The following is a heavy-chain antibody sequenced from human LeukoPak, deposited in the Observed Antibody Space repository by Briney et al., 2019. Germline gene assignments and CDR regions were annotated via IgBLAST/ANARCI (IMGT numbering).Heavy chain of an antibody. J-gene: IGHJ4*02. D-gene: IGHD2-15*01. V-gene: IGHV3-7*04. CDR1: GFTFSRYW. Sequence: GGSLRLSCAASGFTFSRYWMSWVRQVPRRGLERVANIKQDGSEKYYVDSVKGRFTISRDNSKNTLYLQMNNLRAEDTAIYYCARVGSRYCSGANCYDGFWGQGTLVSVSS. CDR3: ARVGSRYCSGANCYDGF. CDR2: IKQDGSEK.